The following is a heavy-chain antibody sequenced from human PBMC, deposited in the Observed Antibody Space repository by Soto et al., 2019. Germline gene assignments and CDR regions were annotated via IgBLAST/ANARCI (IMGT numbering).Heavy chain of an antibody. CDR1: GGTFSSHG. J-gene: IGHJ6*02. CDR2: IVPIFGTA. V-gene: IGHV1-69*12. Sequence: QIQLVQSGAEVKKPGSSVKVSCKASGGTFSSHGISWVRQAHGQGLEWMGVIVPIFGTADDAQRFRGRVTITEDESTSTAYMELSSLRSEVTSVYYCTRGRYSRYYVPHTYYYYCSGMDGWGQGTTVTVSS. CDR3: TRGRYSRYYVPHTYYYYCSGMDG. D-gene: IGHD5-12*01.